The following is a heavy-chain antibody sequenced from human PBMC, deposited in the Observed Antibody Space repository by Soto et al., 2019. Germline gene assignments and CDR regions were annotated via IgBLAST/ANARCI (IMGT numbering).Heavy chain of an antibody. Sequence: QVQLVQSGAEVKKPGSSVKVSCKASGGTFSSYAISWVRQAPGQGLEWMGGIIPIFGTANYAQKFQGRVTITADESTSTAYRELSSLRSEDTAVYYWARGGSSWYMGWFDPWGQGTLVTVSP. CDR3: ARGGSSWYMGWFDP. J-gene: IGHJ5*02. D-gene: IGHD6-13*01. CDR2: IIPIFGTA. CDR1: GGTFSSYA. V-gene: IGHV1-69*12.